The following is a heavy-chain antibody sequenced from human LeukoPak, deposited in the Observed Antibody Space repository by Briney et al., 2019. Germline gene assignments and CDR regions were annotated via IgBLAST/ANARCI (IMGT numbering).Heavy chain of an antibody. D-gene: IGHD5-18*01. CDR1: GGSISSYY. Sequence: SETLSLTCTVSGGSISSYYWSWIRQPAGKGLEWIGRIYTSGSTNYNPSLKSRVTMSVDTSKNQFSLKLSSVTAADTAVYYCARQRRGYKYGYVQNPLSFYFDFWGQGALVTVSS. CDR2: IYTSGST. J-gene: IGHJ4*02. V-gene: IGHV4-4*07. CDR3: ARQRRGYKYGYVQNPLSFYFDF.